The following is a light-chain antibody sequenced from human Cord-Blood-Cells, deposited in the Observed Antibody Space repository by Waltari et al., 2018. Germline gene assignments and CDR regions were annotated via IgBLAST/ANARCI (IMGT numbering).Light chain of an antibody. Sequence: QSALTQPASVSGSPGQSITTSCTGTSSDVGSYNLVSWYQQPPGKATKLMIYEGSKRPSGVSNRFSGSKSGNTASLTISGLQAEDEADYYCCSYAGSSTWVFGGGTKLTVL. CDR2: EGS. CDR1: SSDVGSYNL. J-gene: IGLJ3*02. CDR3: CSYAGSSTWV. V-gene: IGLV2-23*01.